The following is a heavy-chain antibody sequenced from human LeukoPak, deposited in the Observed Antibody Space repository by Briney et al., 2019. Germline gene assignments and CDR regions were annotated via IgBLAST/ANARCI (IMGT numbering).Heavy chain of an antibody. CDR1: GFTFSNYA. J-gene: IGHJ6*03. D-gene: IGHD2-15*01. CDR2: ISNSGGDT. CDR3: ARGGGSIRHSYYYYVDV. Sequence: PGGSLRLSCAASGFTFSNYAMSWVRQAPGRGLEWVLGISNSGGDTQYADSVKGRFTISRDNSKNTLYLQMNSLRDEDTALYYCARGGGSIRHSYYYYVDVWGKGTSVTVSS. V-gene: IGHV3-23*01.